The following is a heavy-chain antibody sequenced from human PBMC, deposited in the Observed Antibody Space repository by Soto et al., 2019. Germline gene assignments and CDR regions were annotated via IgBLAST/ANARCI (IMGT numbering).Heavy chain of an antibody. Sequence: SQTLSLTCAISRDSVSINSAAWNWIRQSPSRVLECLGRTYCRSKWYNDYAVSVKSRLTINPDTSKNQFSLQLTSVTPEDTAVYYCARGSLKSSWPGYYYYYYMDFWGQGTTVTVSS. CDR2: TYCRSKWYN. CDR1: RDSVSINSAA. V-gene: IGHV6-1*01. CDR3: ARGSLKSSWPGYYYYYYMDF. D-gene: IGHD6-13*01. J-gene: IGHJ6*02.